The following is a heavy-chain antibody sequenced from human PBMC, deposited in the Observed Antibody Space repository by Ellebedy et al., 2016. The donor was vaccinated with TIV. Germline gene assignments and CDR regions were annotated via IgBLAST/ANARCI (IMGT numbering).Heavy chain of an antibody. CDR1: GFSFRSYW. CDR2: IKSNSDGGTV. V-gene: IGHV3-15*01. Sequence: GGSLRLSCEASGFSFRSYWMSWVRQAPGKGLEWVGRIKSNSDGGTVDYAAPVKGRFTISRDDSGNTLFLQMDSLKIEDTAVYFCSIPPDPWGQGTLVTVSS. CDR3: SIPPDP. J-gene: IGHJ5*02.